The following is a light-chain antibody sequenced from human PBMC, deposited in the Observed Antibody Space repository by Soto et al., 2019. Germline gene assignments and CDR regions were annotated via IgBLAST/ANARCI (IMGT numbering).Light chain of an antibody. CDR2: GAS. CDR3: QQYGGAPWT. CDR1: QSVSSNY. V-gene: IGKV3-20*01. Sequence: IVLTQSPGTLSFSPGERATLSCRASQSVSSNYLAWFQQRPGQPPRLLISGASSRATGIPDRFSGSGSGTDFTLTISRLEPEDFAVYHCQQYGGAPWTFGHGTKVDIK. J-gene: IGKJ1*01.